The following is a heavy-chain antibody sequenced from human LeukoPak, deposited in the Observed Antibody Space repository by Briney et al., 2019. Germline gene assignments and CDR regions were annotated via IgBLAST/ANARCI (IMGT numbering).Heavy chain of an antibody. CDR1: GYTFTSYG. V-gene: IGHV1-18*01. J-gene: IGHJ4*02. CDR2: LNTYNDNA. Sequence: GASVKVSCKASGYTFTSYGISWVRQAPGQGLEWMGWLNTYNDNAKYAQKFQGRVTMNTETYTSTAYMELRSLRSDDTAVYYCARGGFDYYGSGRAFDYWGQGTLVTVSS. CDR3: ARGGFDYYGSGRAFDY. D-gene: IGHD3-10*01.